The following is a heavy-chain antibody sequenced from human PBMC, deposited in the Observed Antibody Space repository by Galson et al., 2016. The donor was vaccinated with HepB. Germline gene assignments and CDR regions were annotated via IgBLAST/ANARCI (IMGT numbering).Heavy chain of an antibody. CDR1: GGSVSSGTYY. CDR3: ARASGPLTHYYDSSGDEDY. Sequence: LTCTVSGGSVSSGTYYWSWIRQPPGKGLEWIGYIHDSGSTNYNPSLKSQVTISVDTSKNQFSLRLNSVTAADTAVYYCARASGPLTHYYDSSGDEDYWGQGTLVTVSS. V-gene: IGHV4-61*01. CDR2: IHDSGST. J-gene: IGHJ4*02. D-gene: IGHD3-22*01.